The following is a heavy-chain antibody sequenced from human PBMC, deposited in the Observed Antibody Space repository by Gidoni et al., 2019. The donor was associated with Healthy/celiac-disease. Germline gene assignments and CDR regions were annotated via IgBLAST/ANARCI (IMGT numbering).Heavy chain of an antibody. D-gene: IGHD3-22*01. CDR1: GGSISSYY. CDR3: ARLVYDSSGYYPNYFDY. V-gene: IGHV4-59*01. CDR2: IYYSGST. J-gene: IGHJ4*02. Sequence: QVQLQESGPGLVQPSETLSLTCTVSGGSISSYYWSWIRQPPGKGLEWIGYIYYSGSTNYNPSLKSRVTISVDTSKNQFSLKLSSVTAADTAVYYCARLVYDSSGYYPNYFDYWGQGTLVTVSS.